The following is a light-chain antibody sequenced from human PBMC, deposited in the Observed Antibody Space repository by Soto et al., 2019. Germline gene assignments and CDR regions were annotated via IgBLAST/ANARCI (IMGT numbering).Light chain of an antibody. Sequence: QSALTQPHSASGTPGQRVTISCSGNSSNIGTSSVHWFQQLPGTAPKLLISTTNQRPSGVPERFSGSKSGTSASLAISGLQSEDEADYYCAAWDDSLNGHVFGTGTKVTVL. V-gene: IGLV1-44*01. CDR1: SSNIGTSS. J-gene: IGLJ1*01. CDR3: AAWDDSLNGHV. CDR2: TTN.